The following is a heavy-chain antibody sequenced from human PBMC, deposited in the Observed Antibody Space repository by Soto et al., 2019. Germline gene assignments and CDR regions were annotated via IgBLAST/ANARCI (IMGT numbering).Heavy chain of an antibody. CDR2: ISPDGSTT. J-gene: IGHJ6*02. CDR3: AGRGVAGALDV. D-gene: IGHD2-21*01. V-gene: IGHV3-74*01. CDR1: GFTFSSYW. Sequence: GGSLRLSCTASGFTFSSYWMQWVRQAPGKGLVWVSHISPDGSTTSHADSVKGRFTISRDHAKNTLYLQTNSLRAEDTAVYYCAGRGVAGALDVWGQGTTVTVSS.